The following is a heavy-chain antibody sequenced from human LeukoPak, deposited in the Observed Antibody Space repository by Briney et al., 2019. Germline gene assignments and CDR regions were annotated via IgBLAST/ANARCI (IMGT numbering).Heavy chain of an antibody. CDR3: ARAGGPGITMIVVVYNLPFDY. CDR1: GGSISSSSYY. CDR2: IYYSGST. J-gene: IGHJ4*02. V-gene: IGHV4-39*07. Sequence: PSETLSLTCTVSGGSISSSSYYWGWIRQPPGKGLEWIGSIYYSGSTYYNPSLKSRVTISVDTSKNQFSLKLSSVTAADTAVYYCARAGGPGITMIVVVYNLPFDYWGQGTLVTVSS. D-gene: IGHD3-22*01.